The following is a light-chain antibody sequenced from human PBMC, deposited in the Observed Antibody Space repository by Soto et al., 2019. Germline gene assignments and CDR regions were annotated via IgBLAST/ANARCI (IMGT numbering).Light chain of an antibody. V-gene: IGKV3-11*01. CDR2: DAS. Sequence: IVLTQSRTTLSLSPGRRSTLPCRASQSVSSYLAWYQQKTGQAPRILIYDASNRATGIPARFSGSGYGTDFNLTISSLETEDFAVYYCQQRSNWPPTFGQGTKVDIK. CDR3: QQRSNWPPT. CDR1: QSVSSY. J-gene: IGKJ1*01.